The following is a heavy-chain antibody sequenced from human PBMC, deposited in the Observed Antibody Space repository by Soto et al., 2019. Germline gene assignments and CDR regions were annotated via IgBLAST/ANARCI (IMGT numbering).Heavy chain of an antibody. CDR2: LTGSGGTT. J-gene: IGHJ4*02. Sequence: DVQLLESGGGLVQPGGSLRLSCIASGVTFSTYAMSWVRQAPGKGLEWVSGLTGSGGTTFYADSVKGRFTISRDNSNNTVFLEMNSLRAEDTAVYYCAKQRADFGSGSDTYYLDSWGQGTLVTVSS. CDR1: GVTFSTYA. CDR3: AKQRADFGSGSDTYYLDS. D-gene: IGHD3-10*01. V-gene: IGHV3-23*01.